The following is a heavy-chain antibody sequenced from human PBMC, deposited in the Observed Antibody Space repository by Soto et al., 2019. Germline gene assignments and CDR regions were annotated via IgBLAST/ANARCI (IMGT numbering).Heavy chain of an antibody. D-gene: IGHD3-16*01. CDR2: ISGSGGST. CDR3: AKDQSLDSDFYYYYYYMDV. Sequence: GGSLRLSCAASGFTFSSYAMSWVRQAPGKGLEWVSAISGSGGSTYYADSVKGRFTISRDNSKNTLYLQMNNLRAEDTAVYYCAKDQSLDSDFYYYYYYMDVWGKGTTVTVSS. CDR1: GFTFSSYA. J-gene: IGHJ6*03. V-gene: IGHV3-23*01.